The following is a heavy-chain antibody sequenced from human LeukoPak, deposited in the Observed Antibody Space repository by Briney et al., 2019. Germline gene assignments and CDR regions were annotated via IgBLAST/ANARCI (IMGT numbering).Heavy chain of an antibody. Sequence: ASVKVSCKVSGYTLTELSMHWVRQAPGKGLEWMGGFDPEDGETIYAQKFQGRVTMTGDTSTDTAYMKLSSLRSEDTAVYYCATAYCSGGSCYDFLDYWGQGTLVTVSS. J-gene: IGHJ4*02. V-gene: IGHV1-24*01. D-gene: IGHD2-15*01. CDR3: ATAYCSGGSCYDFLDY. CDR1: GYTLTELS. CDR2: FDPEDGET.